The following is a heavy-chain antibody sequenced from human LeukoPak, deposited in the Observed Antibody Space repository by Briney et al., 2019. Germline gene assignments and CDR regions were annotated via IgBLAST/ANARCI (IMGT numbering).Heavy chain of an antibody. CDR3: ARENTIGIAVAGYFDY. CDR2: IYSGGST. V-gene: IGHV3-53*01. CDR1: GFTVSSNY. Sequence: GGSLRLSCAASGFTVSSNYMSWVRQAPGKGLELVSVIYSGGSTYYADSVKGRFTISRDNSKNTLYLQMNSLRDEDTAVYYCARENTIGIAVAGYFDYWGQGTLVTVSS. D-gene: IGHD6-19*01. J-gene: IGHJ4*02.